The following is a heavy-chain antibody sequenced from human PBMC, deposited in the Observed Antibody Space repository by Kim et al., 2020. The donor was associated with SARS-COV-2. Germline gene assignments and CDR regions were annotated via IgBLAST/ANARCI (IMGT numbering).Heavy chain of an antibody. Sequence: GGSLRLSCAASGFTFRNYGMHWVRQTPGKGLVWVSHINNAGGDTSYADSVKGRFTISRDNAKSNVYLQMNSLRADDTAVYYCARGGAGGLSIWGQGAMVT. J-gene: IGHJ3*02. CDR3: ARGGAGGLSI. CDR2: INNAGGDT. V-gene: IGHV3-74*01. CDR1: GFTFRNYG. D-gene: IGHD3-10*01.